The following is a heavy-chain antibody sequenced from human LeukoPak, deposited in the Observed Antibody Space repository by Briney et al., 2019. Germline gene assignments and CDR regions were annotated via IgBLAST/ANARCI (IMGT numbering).Heavy chain of an antibody. CDR2: INPNSGGT. J-gene: IGHJ4*02. CDR3: ARDREGSTGTTGS. V-gene: IGHV1-2*02. D-gene: IGHD1-7*01. Sequence: GASVKVSCKASGYTFTGYYMHWVRQAPGQGLEWMGWINPNSGGTNYAQKFQGRVTMTRDTSISTAYMELSRLRSDDTAVYYCARDREGSTGTTGSWGQGTQVTVSS. CDR1: GYTFTGYY.